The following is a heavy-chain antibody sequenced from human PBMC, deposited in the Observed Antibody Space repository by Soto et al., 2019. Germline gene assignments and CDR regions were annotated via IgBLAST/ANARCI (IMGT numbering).Heavy chain of an antibody. Sequence: QMQLVQSGPEVKKPGTSVKVSCKASGFTFTSSAMQWVRQARGQRLEWIGWIVVGSGNTNYAQKFQERVTITRDMSTSTAYMELSSLRSEDTAVYYCAAVPGPLSSSWYREGWFDPWGQGTLVTVSS. J-gene: IGHJ5*02. V-gene: IGHV1-58*02. D-gene: IGHD6-13*01. CDR2: IVVGSGNT. CDR1: GFTFTSSA. CDR3: AAVPGPLSSSWYREGWFDP.